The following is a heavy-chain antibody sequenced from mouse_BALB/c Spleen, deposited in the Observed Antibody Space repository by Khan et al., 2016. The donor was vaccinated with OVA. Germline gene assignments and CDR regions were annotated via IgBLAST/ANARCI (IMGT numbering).Heavy chain of an antibody. D-gene: IGHD1-1*01. V-gene: IGHV5-17*02. J-gene: IGHJ2*01. CDR3: ATSYFDGYYFDD. CDR2: ISSDSNTI. Sequence: EVELVESGGGLVQSGGSRKLSCAASGFTFTSYGMHWIRQAPEKGLEWVAYISSDSNTIYYADTVKGRFTISRDNPKNTLFLQMTSLRSGDTAMYFCATSYFDGYYFDDWGEGTTLTVSS. CDR1: GFTFTSYG.